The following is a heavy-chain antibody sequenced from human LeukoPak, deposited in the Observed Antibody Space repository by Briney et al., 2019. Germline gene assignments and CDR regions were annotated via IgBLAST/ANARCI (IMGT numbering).Heavy chain of an antibody. Sequence: SVKVSCKASGGIVNSYAISWVRQAPGQGLEWMGRIIPIFGTTNYAQKFQGRVTITADESTDTAYMGLSSLRSEDTAVYYCARYGGAYDSSGYSYWGQGTLVTVSS. J-gene: IGHJ4*02. CDR1: GGIVNSYA. CDR2: IIPIFGTT. CDR3: ARYGGAYDSSGYSY. V-gene: IGHV1-69*15. D-gene: IGHD3-22*01.